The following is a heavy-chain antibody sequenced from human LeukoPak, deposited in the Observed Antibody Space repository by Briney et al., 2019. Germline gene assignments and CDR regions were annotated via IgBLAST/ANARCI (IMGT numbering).Heavy chain of an antibody. CDR2: ISSSSSYI. V-gene: IGHV3-21*01. CDR3: ARGYGDWFDP. J-gene: IGHJ5*02. Sequence: GGSLRLSCAASGFTFSSYSMNWVRQAPGKGLEWVSSISSSSSYIYYADSVKGRFTISRDNAKNTLYVQMNSLRVEDTAVYYCARGYGDWFDPWGQGTLVTVSS. D-gene: IGHD4-17*01. CDR1: GFTFSSYS.